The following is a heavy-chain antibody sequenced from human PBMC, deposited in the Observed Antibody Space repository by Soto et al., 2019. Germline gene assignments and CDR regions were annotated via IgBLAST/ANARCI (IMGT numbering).Heavy chain of an antibody. V-gene: IGHV3-23*01. CDR1: GFTFSSYA. D-gene: IGHD4-17*01. CDR3: ARHTTVVTPDYYYGMDV. J-gene: IGHJ6*02. Sequence: GGSLRLSCAASGFTFSSYAMSWVRQAPGKGLEWVSAISGSGGSTYYADSVKGRFTISRDNSKNTLYLQINSLRAEDTAVYYCARHTTVVTPDYYYGMDVWGQGTTVTVSS. CDR2: ISGSGGST.